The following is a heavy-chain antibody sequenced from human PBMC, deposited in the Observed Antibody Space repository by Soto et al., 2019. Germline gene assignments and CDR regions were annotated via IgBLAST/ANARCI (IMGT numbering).Heavy chain of an antibody. Sequence: QVELQASGSGLLKPSQTLSLTCTVSGGSVIANAYSWSWIRQPPGKGLEWIGQISPSECTTANPSLSSRVTLSADQSKNQFSLKLTSVTAADTAVYYCARREGYCCGASCYGSGWCDPWGQGTLVTVSS. CDR3: ARREGYCCGASCYGSGWCDP. J-gene: IGHJ5*02. D-gene: IGHD2-15*01. V-gene: IGHV4-30-2*01. CDR2: ISPSECT. CDR1: GGSVIANAYS.